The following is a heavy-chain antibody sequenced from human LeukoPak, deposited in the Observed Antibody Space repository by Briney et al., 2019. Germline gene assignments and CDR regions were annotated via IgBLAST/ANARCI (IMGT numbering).Heavy chain of an antibody. J-gene: IGHJ6*03. CDR1: GYTFTSYD. D-gene: IGHD2-2*02. CDR2: MNPNSGNT. CDR3: ARASCSSTSCYSYYYYMDV. V-gene: IGHV1-8*01. Sequence: ASVKVSCKASGYTFTSYDINWVRQATGQGLEWMGWMNPNSGNTGYAQKFQGRVTMTRNTSISTAYMELSRLRSDDTAVYYCARASCSSTSCYSYYYYMDVWGKGTTVTVSS.